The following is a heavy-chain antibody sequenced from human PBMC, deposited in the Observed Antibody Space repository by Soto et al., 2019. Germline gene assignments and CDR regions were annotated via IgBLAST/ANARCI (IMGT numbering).Heavy chain of an antibody. CDR3: ARDSLLYCTNGVCPGEWFDP. D-gene: IGHD2-8*01. CDR2: ITAYNGNT. V-gene: IGHV1-18*01. J-gene: IGHJ5*02. CDR1: GYSFTSYG. Sequence: ASVKVSCKASGYSFTSYGISWVRQAPGQGLEWMGWITAYNGNTDYAQKFQGRVTMTTDTSTGTAYMELRSLRSDDTAVYYCARDSLLYCTNGVCPGEWFDPWGQGTLVTVS.